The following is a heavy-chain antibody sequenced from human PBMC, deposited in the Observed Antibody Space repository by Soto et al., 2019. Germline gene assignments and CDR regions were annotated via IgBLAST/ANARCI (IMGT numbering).Heavy chain of an antibody. CDR3: ATPIVAFY. J-gene: IGHJ4*02. CDR1: GGTFSRHA. Sequence: QVQLVQSGAEVRKPGSSVKVSCKASGGTFSRHAISWVRQAPGQGLEWMGGINAGNGNTKYSQKFQGRVIITRDTSAGTAYMELRSLRSEDTAVYYCATPIVAFYWGQGTLVTVSS. V-gene: IGHV1-3*01. D-gene: IGHD5-12*01. CDR2: INAGNGNT.